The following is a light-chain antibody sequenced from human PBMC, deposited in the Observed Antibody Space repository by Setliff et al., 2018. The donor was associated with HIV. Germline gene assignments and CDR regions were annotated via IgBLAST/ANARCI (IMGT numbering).Light chain of an antibody. CDR2: DVS. CDR3: SSYTSSSTLV. J-gene: IGLJ3*02. V-gene: IGLV2-14*03. CDR1: SSDVAGYNY. Sequence: QSALAQPASVSGSPGQSITISCTGTSSDVAGYNYVSWYQQHPDKGPKLMIYDVSNRPSGVSNRFSGSKSGNTASLTISGLQAEDEADYYCSSYTSSSTLVFGGGTKVTVL.